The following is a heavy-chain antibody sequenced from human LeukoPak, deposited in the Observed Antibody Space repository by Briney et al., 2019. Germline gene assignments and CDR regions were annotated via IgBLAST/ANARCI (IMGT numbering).Heavy chain of an antibody. Sequence: SVKVSCKASGYTFTSYGISWVRQAPGQGLEWMGRIIPILGIANYAQKFQGRVTITADKSTSTAYMELSSLRSEDTAVYYCARARSVAGTHGWFDPWGQGTLVTVSS. V-gene: IGHV1-69*04. D-gene: IGHD6-19*01. CDR2: IIPILGIA. J-gene: IGHJ5*02. CDR3: ARARSVAGTHGWFDP. CDR1: GYTFTSYG.